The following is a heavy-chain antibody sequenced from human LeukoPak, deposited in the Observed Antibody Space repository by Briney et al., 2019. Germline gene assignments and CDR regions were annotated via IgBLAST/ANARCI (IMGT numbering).Heavy chain of an antibody. CDR2: IYYSGST. J-gene: IGHJ5*02. CDR1: GGSISSGGYY. V-gene: IGHV4-31*03. D-gene: IGHD2-21*02. Sequence: SQTLSLTCTVSGGSISSGGYYWSWIRQHPGKGLEWIGYIYYSGSTYYNPSLKSRVTISVDTSKNQFSLKLSSVTAADTAVYYCARAGYCGGDCYPNWFDPWGQGTLVTVSS. CDR3: ARAGYCGGDCYPNWFDP.